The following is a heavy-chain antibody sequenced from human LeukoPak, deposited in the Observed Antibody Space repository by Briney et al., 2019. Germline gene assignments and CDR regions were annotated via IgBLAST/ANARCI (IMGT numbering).Heavy chain of an antibody. CDR2: INPSGGST. CDR3: ARDPGGYYDSSGLFDY. V-gene: IGHV1-46*01. D-gene: IGHD3-22*01. Sequence: GASVKVSCKASGYTFSSYGLSWVRQAPGQGLEWMGIINPSGGSTSYAQKFQGRVTMTRDMSTSTVYMELSSLRSEDTAVYYCARDPGGYYDSSGLFDYWGQGTLVTVSS. J-gene: IGHJ4*02. CDR1: GYTFSSYG.